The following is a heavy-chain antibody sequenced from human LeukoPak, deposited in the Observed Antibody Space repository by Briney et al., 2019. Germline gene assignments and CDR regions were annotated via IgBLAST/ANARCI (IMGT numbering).Heavy chain of an antibody. Sequence: SETLSLTCTVSGYSISSGYCWGWIRQPPGKGLEWIGSIYHSGSTYYNPSLKSRVTISVDTSKNQFSLKLSSVTAADTAVYYCARAVGGDGSGSLWGPGTLVTVSS. V-gene: IGHV4-38-2*02. CDR1: GYSISSGYC. CDR2: IYHSGST. D-gene: IGHD3-10*01. CDR3: ARAVGGDGSGSL. J-gene: IGHJ4*02.